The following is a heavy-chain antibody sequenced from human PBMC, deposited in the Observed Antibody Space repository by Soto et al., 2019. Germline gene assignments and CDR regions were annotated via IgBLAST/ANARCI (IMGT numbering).Heavy chain of an antibody. V-gene: IGHV4-61*08. CDR2: IYYSGGT. J-gene: IGHJ5*02. D-gene: IGHD6-19*01. CDR3: TREQSDDNYFDP. CDR1: SASLSSGGYF. Sequence: SETLSLTCTVSSASLSSGGYFYTWVRQPPGKGLEWLGYIYYSGGTNYNPSLKSRVTISLDKSKSQFSLRLISVTAADTAVYYCTREQSDDNYFDPWGQGTLVTVSS.